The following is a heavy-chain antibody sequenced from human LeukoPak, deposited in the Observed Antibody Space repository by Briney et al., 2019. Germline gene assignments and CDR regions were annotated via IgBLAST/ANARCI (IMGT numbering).Heavy chain of an antibody. CDR3: AKEVLEYSSSWPTNYVMDV. J-gene: IGHJ6*02. CDR2: ISGSGRGT. Sequence: PGGSLRLSCAASGFTVSSNYMSWVRQAPGKGLEWVSGISGSGRGTYNADSVKGRFSISRDNSKNTLYLQMNSLRAEDTAVYFCAKEVLEYSSSWPTNYVMDVWGQGTTVTVSS. D-gene: IGHD6-13*01. V-gene: IGHV3-23*01. CDR1: GFTVSSNY.